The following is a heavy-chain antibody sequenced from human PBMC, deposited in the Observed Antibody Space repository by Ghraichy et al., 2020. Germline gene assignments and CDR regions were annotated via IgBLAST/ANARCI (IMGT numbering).Heavy chain of an antibody. CDR3: ARGINLSGWYWYFDL. CDR1: GGSISSYY. V-gene: IGHV4-59*01. CDR2: IYYSGST. Sequence: SETLSLTCTVSGGSISSYYWSWIRQPPGKGLEWIGYIYYSGSTNYNPSLKSRVTRSVDTPKNQFSLKLSSVTAADTAVYYCARGINLSGWYWYFDLWGRGTLVTVSS. J-gene: IGHJ2*01. D-gene: IGHD6-19*01.